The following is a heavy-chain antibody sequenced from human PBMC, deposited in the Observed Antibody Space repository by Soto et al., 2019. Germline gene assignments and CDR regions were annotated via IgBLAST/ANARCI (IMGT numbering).Heavy chain of an antibody. CDR3: ARDRGASGSYYTFDY. CDR1: GFTFSSYS. Sequence: GSLRLSCAASGFTFSSYSMNWVRQAPGKGLEWVSYISSSSGTKYYADSVKGRFTISRDDAKNSLYLQMNSLRDEDTALYYCARDRGASGSYYTFDYWGQGTLVTVSS. V-gene: IGHV3-48*02. CDR2: ISSSSGTK. D-gene: IGHD3-10*01. J-gene: IGHJ4*02.